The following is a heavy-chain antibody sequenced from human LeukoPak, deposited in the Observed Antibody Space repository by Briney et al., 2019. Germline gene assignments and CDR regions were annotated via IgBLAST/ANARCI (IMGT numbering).Heavy chain of an antibody. J-gene: IGHJ4*02. Sequence: GGSLRLSCAASGFTFSNYWMNWVRQAPGKGLEWVANIKQDGSEKNYVDSVKGRFTISRDNAKNTLYLQMNSLRAEDTAVYYCARRAGSAESHSIDYWGQGTLVTVSS. CDR2: IKQDGSEK. D-gene: IGHD3-10*01. CDR1: GFTFSNYW. CDR3: ARRAGSAESHSIDY. V-gene: IGHV3-7*04.